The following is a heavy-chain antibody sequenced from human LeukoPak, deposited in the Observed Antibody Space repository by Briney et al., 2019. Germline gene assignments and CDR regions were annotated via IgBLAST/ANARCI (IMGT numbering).Heavy chain of an antibody. Sequence: PGGSLRLSCAASGFTFSSYEMNWVRQAPGKGLEWVSYISSSGSTIYYADSVKGRFTISRDNAKNTLYLQMNNLRAEDTALYYCAREKRGDHALYYSYMDVWGKGTTVTVSS. V-gene: IGHV3-48*03. D-gene: IGHD4-17*01. CDR2: ISSSGSTI. CDR1: GFTFSSYE. J-gene: IGHJ6*03. CDR3: AREKRGDHALYYSYMDV.